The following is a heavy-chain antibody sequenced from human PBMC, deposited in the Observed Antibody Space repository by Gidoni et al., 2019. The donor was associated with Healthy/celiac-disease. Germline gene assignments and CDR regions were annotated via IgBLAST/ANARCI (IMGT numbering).Heavy chain of an antibody. D-gene: IGHD3-16*01. CDR2: INHSGST. J-gene: IGHJ5*02. Sequence: QVQLQQWGAGLLKPSETLSLTCAVYGVSFSGYYWSWIRQPPGKGLEWIGEINHSGSTNYNPSLKSRVTISVDTSKNQFSLKLSSVTAADTAVYYCARAVWGYGPWGQGTLVTVSS. V-gene: IGHV4-34*01. CDR1: GVSFSGYY. CDR3: ARAVWGYGP.